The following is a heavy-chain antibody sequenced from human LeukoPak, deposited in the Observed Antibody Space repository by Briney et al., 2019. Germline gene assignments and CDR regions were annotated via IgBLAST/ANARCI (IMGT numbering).Heavy chain of an antibody. CDR3: ARRDGSWYGY. Sequence: SETLSLTCTVSGDPISSSGYSWGWIRQPPGKGLEWIGSIHYSGSTYHNPSLKSRVTISVDTSKSQFSVKLSSVTAADTAVYYCARRDGSWYGYWGQGTLVTVSS. J-gene: IGHJ4*02. V-gene: IGHV4-39*01. CDR1: GDPISSSGYS. D-gene: IGHD6-13*01. CDR2: IHYSGST.